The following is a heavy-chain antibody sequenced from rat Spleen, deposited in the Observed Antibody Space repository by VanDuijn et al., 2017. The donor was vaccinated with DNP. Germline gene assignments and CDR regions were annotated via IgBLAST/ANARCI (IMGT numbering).Heavy chain of an antibody. D-gene: IGHD1-1*01. J-gene: IGHJ3*01. V-gene: IGHV5-25*01. CDR3: ARHGYYNARDWFAY. Sequence: EVQLVESGGGLVQPGRSLKLSCAASGFTFSNNYMAWVRQAPKKGLEWVASISTSGSRTYYPDSVKGRFTISRDNAKSSLYLQMNSLKSEDTATYYCARHGYYNARDWFAYWGQGTLVTVSS. CDR2: ISTSGSRT. CDR1: GFTFSNNY.